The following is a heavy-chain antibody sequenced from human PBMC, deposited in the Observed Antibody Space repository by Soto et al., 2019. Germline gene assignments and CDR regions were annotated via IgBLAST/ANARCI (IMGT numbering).Heavy chain of an antibody. J-gene: IGHJ4*02. CDR1: GFTFSSYA. D-gene: IGHD1-26*01. Sequence: GESLKISCAASGFTFSSYAMSWVRQAPGKGLEWVSAISGSGGSTYYADSVKGRFTISRDNSKNTLYLQMNSLRAEDTAVYYCATARKSGSSYYFDYWGQGTLVTVSS. CDR3: ATARKSGSSYYFDY. V-gene: IGHV3-23*01. CDR2: ISGSGGST.